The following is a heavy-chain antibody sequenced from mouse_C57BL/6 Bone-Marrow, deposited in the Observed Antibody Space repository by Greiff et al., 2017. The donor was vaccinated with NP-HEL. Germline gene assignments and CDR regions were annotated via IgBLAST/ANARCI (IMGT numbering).Heavy chain of an antibody. Sequence: QVQLQQPGAELVRPGTSAKLSCKASGYTFTSYWMHWVKQRPGQGLEWIGVIDPSDSYTNSNQKFKGKATLTVDTSSSTAYMQLSSLTSEDSAVYYCARWGDYDVWYFDVWGTGTTVTVSS. J-gene: IGHJ1*03. V-gene: IGHV1-59*01. D-gene: IGHD2-4*01. CDR2: IDPSDSYT. CDR1: GYTFTSYW. CDR3: ARWGDYDVWYFDV.